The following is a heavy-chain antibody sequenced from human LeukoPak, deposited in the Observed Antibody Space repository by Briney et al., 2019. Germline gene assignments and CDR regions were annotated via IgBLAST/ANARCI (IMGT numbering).Heavy chain of an antibody. Sequence: SETLSLTCTVSGGSISSSNHYWGWIRQPPGKGLEWIGSIYYNGTTYYNPSLKSRVTISVDTSKNQFSLKLSSVTAADTAVYYCARHCSSTSCPFDYWGQGTLVTVSS. CDR1: GGSISSSNHY. J-gene: IGHJ4*02. CDR2: IYYNGTT. D-gene: IGHD2-2*01. V-gene: IGHV4-39*01. CDR3: ARHCSSTSCPFDY.